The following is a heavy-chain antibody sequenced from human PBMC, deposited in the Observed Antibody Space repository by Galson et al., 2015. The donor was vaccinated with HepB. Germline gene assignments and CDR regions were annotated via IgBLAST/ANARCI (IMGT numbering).Heavy chain of an antibody. Sequence: SLRLSCAASGFTFSSYAMHWVRQAPGKGLEYVSAISSNGGSTYYANSVKGRFTISRDNSKNTLYLQMGSLRAEDMAVYYCARVGDCSGGSCYSGCLDYWGQGTLVTVSS. J-gene: IGHJ4*02. V-gene: IGHV3-64*01. CDR3: ARVGDCSGGSCYSGCLDY. D-gene: IGHD2-15*01. CDR2: ISSNGGST. CDR1: GFTFSSYA.